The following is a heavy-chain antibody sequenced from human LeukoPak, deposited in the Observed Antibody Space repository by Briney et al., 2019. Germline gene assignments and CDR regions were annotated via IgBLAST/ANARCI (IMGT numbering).Heavy chain of an antibody. CDR1: GYTFTSYD. V-gene: IGHV1-8*01. D-gene: IGHD6-19*01. J-gene: IGHJ3*02. Sequence: ASVKVSCKASGYTFTSYDINWVRQATGQGLEWMGWMNPNSGNTGYAQKFQGRLTMTRNTSISTAYMELSSLRSEDTAVYYCARGRQQWLAYAFDIWGQGTMVTVSS. CDR2: MNPNSGNT. CDR3: ARGRQQWLAYAFDI.